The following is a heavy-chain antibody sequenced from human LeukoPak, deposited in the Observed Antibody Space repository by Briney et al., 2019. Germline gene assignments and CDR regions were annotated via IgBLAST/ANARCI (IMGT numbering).Heavy chain of an antibody. CDR1: GYTFTGYY. V-gene: IGHV1-2*02. CDR3: ARASIAVAGSWGWFDP. J-gene: IGHJ5*02. CDR2: INPNSGGT. D-gene: IGHD6-19*01. Sequence: GASVKVSCKASGYTFTGYYMHWVRQAPGQGLEWMGWINPNSGGTNYAQKFQGRVTMTRDTSISTAYMELRSLRSDDTAVYYCARASIAVAGSWGWFDPWGQGTLVTVSS.